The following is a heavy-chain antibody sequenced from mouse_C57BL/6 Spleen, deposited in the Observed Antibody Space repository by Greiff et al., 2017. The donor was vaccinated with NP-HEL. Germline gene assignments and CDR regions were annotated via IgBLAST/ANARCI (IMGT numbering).Heavy chain of an antibody. CDR2: INPSSGYT. CDR1: GYTFTSYT. CDR3: ARRGDSWYFDV. Sequence: VQLQQSGAELARPGASVKMSCKASGYTFTSYTMHWVKQRPGPGLDWIGYINPSSGYTKYNQKFKDKASLTADKSSSTADMQLSSPTSEDAAVYYCARRGDSWYFDVWGTGTTVTVSS. J-gene: IGHJ1*03. V-gene: IGHV1-4*01.